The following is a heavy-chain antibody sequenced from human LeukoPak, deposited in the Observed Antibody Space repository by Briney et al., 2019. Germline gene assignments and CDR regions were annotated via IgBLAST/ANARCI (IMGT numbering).Heavy chain of an antibody. Sequence: PGGSLRLSCAASGFTFSTHVMTWVRQAPEKGLEWVSAIGRSALNTYYTDSVKGRFTISRDNSINALYLQMNSLRADDTAVYYCAMGYTDYDPPDYWGRGTLATVSS. CDR3: AMGYTDYDPPDY. CDR1: GFTFSTHV. D-gene: IGHD5-12*01. CDR2: IGRSALNT. J-gene: IGHJ4*02. V-gene: IGHV3-23*05.